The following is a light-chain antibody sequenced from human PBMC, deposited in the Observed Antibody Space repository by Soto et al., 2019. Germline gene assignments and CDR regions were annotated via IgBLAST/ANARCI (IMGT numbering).Light chain of an antibody. CDR1: QTISSIF. Sequence: EIVLTQSPGTLSLSAGERATLSCRASQTISSIFLAWYQQKPGQAPRLLIYGVYSRATGIPDRFSGSGSGTDFTLTISRLEPEDFAVYYCQQYGSPLTFGGGTKVEI. V-gene: IGKV3-20*01. J-gene: IGKJ4*01. CDR2: GVY. CDR3: QQYGSPLT.